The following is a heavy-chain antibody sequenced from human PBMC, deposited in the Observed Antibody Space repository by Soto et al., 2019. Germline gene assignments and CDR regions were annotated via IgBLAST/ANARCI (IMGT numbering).Heavy chain of an antibody. CDR2: ISYDGSNK. D-gene: IGHD1-7*01. CDR1: GFTFSSYG. V-gene: IGHV3-30*18. CDR3: AKDKTTFGPYCGRNRYYYYGMDF. J-gene: IGHJ6*02. Sequence: GGSLRLSCAASGFTFSSYGMHWVRQAPGKGLGWVAVISYDGSNKYYADSVKGRFTISRDNSKNTLYLQMNSLRAEDTAVYYCAKDKTTFGPYCGRNRYYYYGMDFWGQGTTVTVSS.